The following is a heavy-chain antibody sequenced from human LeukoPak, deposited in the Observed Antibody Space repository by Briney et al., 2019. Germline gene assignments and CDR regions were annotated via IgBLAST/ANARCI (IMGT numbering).Heavy chain of an antibody. D-gene: IGHD6-13*01. CDR3: AREKYSSSWYSYYYYGMDV. CDR2: IYHSGST. V-gene: IGHV4-4*02. J-gene: IGHJ6*02. CDR1: GFTFSSYS. Sequence: GSLRLSCAASGFTFSSYSMSWVRQAPGKGLEWIGEIYHSGSTNYNPSLKSRVTISVDTSKNQFSLKLSSVTAADTAVYYCAREKYSSSWYSYYYYGMDVWGQGTTVTVSS.